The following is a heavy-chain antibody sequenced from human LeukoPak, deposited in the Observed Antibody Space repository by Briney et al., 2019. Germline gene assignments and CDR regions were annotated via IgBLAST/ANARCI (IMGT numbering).Heavy chain of an antibody. CDR2: ISAYNGNT. D-gene: IGHD3-3*01. V-gene: IGHV1-18*01. CDR3: ARFAGYDFWSGYHDY. J-gene: IGHJ4*02. Sequence: GASVKVSCKASGYTFTSYGISWVRQAPGQGLEWMGWISAYNGNTNYAQKLQGRVTMTTDTSTGTAYMELRSLRSDDTAVYYCARFAGYDFWSGYHDYWGQGTLVTVSS. CDR1: GYTFTSYG.